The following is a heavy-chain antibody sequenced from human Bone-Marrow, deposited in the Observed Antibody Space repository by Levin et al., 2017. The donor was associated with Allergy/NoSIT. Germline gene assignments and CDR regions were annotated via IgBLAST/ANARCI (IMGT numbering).Heavy chain of an antibody. CDR1: GFTFSSYA. CDR3: AKGERLQLFRTYSRIIDY. V-gene: IGHV3-23*01. CDR2: ISGSGGST. D-gene: IGHD5-24*01. Sequence: GGSLRLSCAASGFTFSSYAMSWVRQAPGKGLEWVSVISGSGGSTYYADSVKGRFTISRDNSKNTLYLQMNSLRAEDTAVYYCAKGERLQLFRTYSRIIDYWGQGTLVTVSS. J-gene: IGHJ4*02.